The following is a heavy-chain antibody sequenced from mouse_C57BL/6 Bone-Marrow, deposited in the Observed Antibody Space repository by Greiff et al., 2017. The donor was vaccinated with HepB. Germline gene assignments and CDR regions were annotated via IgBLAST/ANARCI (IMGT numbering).Heavy chain of an antibody. V-gene: IGHV1-82*01. Sequence: QVQLKQSGPELVKPGASVKISCKASGYAFSSSWMNWVKQRPGKGLEWIGRIYPGDGDTNYNGKFKGKATLTADKSSSTAYMQLSSLTSEDSAVYFCAREGTYWDPLFAYWGQGTLVTVSA. CDR2: IYPGDGDT. CDR1: GYAFSSSW. CDR3: AREGTYWDPLFAY. J-gene: IGHJ3*01. D-gene: IGHD4-1*01.